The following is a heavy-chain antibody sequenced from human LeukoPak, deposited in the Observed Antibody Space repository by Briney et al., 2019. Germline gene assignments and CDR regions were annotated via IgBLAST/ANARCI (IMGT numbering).Heavy chain of an antibody. J-gene: IGHJ6*03. D-gene: IGHD2-21*01. V-gene: IGHV3-21*01. CDR2: ISSSSSYI. Sequence: GGSLRLSCAASGFTFSSCSMNWVRQAPGKGLEWVSSISSSSSYIYYADSVKGRFTISRDNAKNSLYLQMNSLRAEDTAVYYCARSIRSGYYYYMDVWGKGTTVTVSS. CDR3: ARSIRSGYYYYMDV. CDR1: GFTFSSCS.